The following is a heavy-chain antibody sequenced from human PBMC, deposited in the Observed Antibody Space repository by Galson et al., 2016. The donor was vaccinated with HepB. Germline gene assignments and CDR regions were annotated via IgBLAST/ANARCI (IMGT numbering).Heavy chain of an antibody. CDR3: AARKGSSFDY. CDR2: IYSGGNT. D-gene: IGHD6-6*01. V-gene: IGHV3-53*01. Sequence: SCAPSGFIVSSNYMSWVRQAPGKGLEWVSGIYSGGNTHYADSVKGRFTISRDNSKNTLYLQMNTLRAEDTAVYYCAARKGSSFDYWGQGTLVTVSS. CDR1: GFIVSSNY. J-gene: IGHJ4*02.